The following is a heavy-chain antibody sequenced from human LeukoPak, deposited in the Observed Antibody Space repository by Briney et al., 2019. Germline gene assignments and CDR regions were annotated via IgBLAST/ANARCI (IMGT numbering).Heavy chain of an antibody. CDR1: GFTFSSYV. D-gene: IGHD3-10*01. Sequence: PGGSLRLSCAASGFTFSSYVMYWVRQAPAKGLEWVAFIRYDGSNNYYGASVKGRFTISRDNSKNTLYLQMNSMRAEDTAVYYCAKGYGSGNFEFDPWGQGTLVTVSS. CDR3: AKGYGSGNFEFDP. J-gene: IGHJ5*02. CDR2: IRYDGSNN. V-gene: IGHV3-30*02.